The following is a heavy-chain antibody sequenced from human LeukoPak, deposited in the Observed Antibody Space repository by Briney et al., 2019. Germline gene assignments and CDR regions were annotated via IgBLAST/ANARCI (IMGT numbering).Heavy chain of an antibody. V-gene: IGHV3-23*01. CDR1: EITYSRYV. CDR2: ISASGGTT. CDR3: ARRVGGGTFDP. J-gene: IGHJ5*02. D-gene: IGHD3-16*01. Sequence: GGSLRLSCTSSEITYSRYVMGWVRQAPGKGLEWVSTISASGGTTYYADSVQGRFTISRDNSKNTLYLQMNSLRAEDTAVYYCARRVGGGTFDPWGQGALVTVSS.